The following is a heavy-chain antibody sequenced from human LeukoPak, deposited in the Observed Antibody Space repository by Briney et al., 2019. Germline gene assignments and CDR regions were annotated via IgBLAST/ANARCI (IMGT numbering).Heavy chain of an antibody. J-gene: IGHJ4*02. D-gene: IGHD3-3*01. CDR2: INHSGSP. CDR1: GGSFSDYY. Sequence: SGTLSLTCAVYGGSFSDYYWTWIRQPPGKGLEWIGEINHSGSPNNNPSLKSRVSISFDTSKNQFSLKLTSVTAADTAVYYCGSRRTAMFGVIKGPIDYWGQGTLVTVSS. CDR3: GSRRTAMFGVIKGPIDY. V-gene: IGHV4-34*01.